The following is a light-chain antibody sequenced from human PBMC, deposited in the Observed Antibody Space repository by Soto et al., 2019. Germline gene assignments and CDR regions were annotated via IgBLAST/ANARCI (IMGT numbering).Light chain of an antibody. CDR2: DAS. V-gene: IGKV3-11*01. CDR1: QSVSSY. J-gene: IGKJ1*01. Sequence: EIVLTQSPATLSLSPVERAXLXXXXSQSVSSYLAWYQQKPGQAPRLLIYDASNRATGIPARFSGSGSGTDFTLTISRLEPEDFAVYYCQQRSNWPPWTFGQGTKVDIK. CDR3: QQRSNWPPWT.